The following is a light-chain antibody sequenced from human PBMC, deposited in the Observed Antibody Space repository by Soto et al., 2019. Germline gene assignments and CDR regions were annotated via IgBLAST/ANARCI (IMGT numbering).Light chain of an antibody. Sequence: QAVVTQPPSVSGAPGQRVTLSCTGSGSNIGAGYDVHWYQQLPGTAPKLLIYGNSNRPSGVPDRFSGSKSGTSACLAITGLQAEDEADYYCQSYDSSLSGYVVFGGGTKLTLL. CDR3: QSYDSSLSGYVV. V-gene: IGLV1-40*01. CDR2: GNS. J-gene: IGLJ2*01. CDR1: GSNIGAGYD.